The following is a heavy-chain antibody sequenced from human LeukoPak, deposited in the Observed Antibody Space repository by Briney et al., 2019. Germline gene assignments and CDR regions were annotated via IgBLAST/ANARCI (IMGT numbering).Heavy chain of an antibody. V-gene: IGHV4-4*02. CDR1: GGSITNSNW. Sequence: PSGTLSLTCAVSGGSITNSNWWSWVRQPPGKGLEWIGEIYHSGSTNYNPSLKSRVTMSVDKSKNQFSLNLTSVTAADTAVYYCAVLRESLDYRGQGTLVTASS. CDR3: AVLRESLDY. D-gene: IGHD3-10*01. CDR2: IYHSGST. J-gene: IGHJ4*02.